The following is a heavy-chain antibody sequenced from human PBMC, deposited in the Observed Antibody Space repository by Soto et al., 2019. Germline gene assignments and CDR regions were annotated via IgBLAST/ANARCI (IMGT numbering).Heavy chain of an antibody. CDR3: AKLRLRYSGYDSFSGGANYYYYYYMDV. V-gene: IGHV3-30*18. J-gene: IGHJ6*03. CDR2: ISYDGSNK. D-gene: IGHD5-12*01. CDR1: GFTFSSYG. Sequence: QVQLVESGGGVVQPGRSLRLSCAASGFTFSSYGMHWVRQAPGKGLEWVAVISYDGSNKYYADSVKGRFTISRDNSKNTLYLQMNSLRAEDTAVYYCAKLRLRYSGYDSFSGGANYYYYYYMDVWGKGTTVTVSS.